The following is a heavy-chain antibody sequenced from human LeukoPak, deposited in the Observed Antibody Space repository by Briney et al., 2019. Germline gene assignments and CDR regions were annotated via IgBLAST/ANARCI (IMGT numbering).Heavy chain of an antibody. J-gene: IGHJ4*02. CDR3: ARGNVAVAGIEN. CDR1: GFTVSSNY. CDR2: IYSGGST. Sequence: GGSLRLSCAASGFTVSSNYMSWVRQAPGKGLEWVSVIYSGGSTYYADSVKGRFTISRDNSKNTLYLQMNSLRAEDTAVYYCARGNVAVAGIENWGQGTLVTVSS. D-gene: IGHD6-19*01. V-gene: IGHV3-53*01.